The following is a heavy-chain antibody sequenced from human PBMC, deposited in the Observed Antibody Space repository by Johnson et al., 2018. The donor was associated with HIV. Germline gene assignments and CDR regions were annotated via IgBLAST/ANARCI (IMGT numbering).Heavy chain of an antibody. Sequence: VHLVESGGGLVQPGGSLRLSCAVSGLSVSINYITWVRQAPGKGLEWVSVIHSGGSTYYADSVEGRFTISRDNSKNTVLLQMNSLRVEDTAVYYCARGGHCGGDCAGAKQALDIWGQGTRVTVSS. V-gene: IGHV3-53*01. CDR3: ARGGHCGGDCAGAKQALDI. J-gene: IGHJ3*02. CDR1: GLSVSINY. D-gene: IGHD2-21*01. CDR2: IHSGGST.